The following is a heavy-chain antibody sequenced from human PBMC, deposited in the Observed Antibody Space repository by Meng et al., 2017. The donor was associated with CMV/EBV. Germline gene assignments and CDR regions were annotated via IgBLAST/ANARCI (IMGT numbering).Heavy chain of an antibody. V-gene: IGHV3-48*04. D-gene: IGHD3-16*01. J-gene: IGHJ4*02. CDR2: ISSSSTI. Sequence: GESLKISCAASGFTFSSYSMNWVRQAPGKGLEWVSYISSSSTIYYADSVKGRFTISRDNAKNSLYLQMNSLRAEDTAVYYCARAWGIHFDYWGQGVVVTVSS. CDR1: GFTFSSYS. CDR3: ARAWGIHFDY.